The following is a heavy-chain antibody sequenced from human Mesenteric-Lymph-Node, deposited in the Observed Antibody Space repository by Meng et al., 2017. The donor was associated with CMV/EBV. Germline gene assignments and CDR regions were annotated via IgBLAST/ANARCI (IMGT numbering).Heavy chain of an antibody. D-gene: IGHD1-7*01. J-gene: IGHJ4*02. Sequence: GESLKISCATSGFIFSSYWMTWVRQAPGEGLEWVANIKQDESEKYYVDSVRGRFTVSRDNAKNTPYLQMNSLRAEDTAIYYCARDASAGTTRFDYWGQGTLVTVSS. CDR3: ARDASAGTTRFDY. CDR2: IKQDESEK. V-gene: IGHV3-7*01. CDR1: GFIFSSYW.